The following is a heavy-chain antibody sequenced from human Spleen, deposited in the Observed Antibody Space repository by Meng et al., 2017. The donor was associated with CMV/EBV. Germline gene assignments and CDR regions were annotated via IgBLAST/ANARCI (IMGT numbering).Heavy chain of an antibody. J-gene: IGHJ4*02. CDR1: GFTFSNSA. CDR2: ISSGSNYI. D-gene: IGHD6-19*01. V-gene: IGHV3-21*01. CDR3: AGWSRSSGWPTAIDY. Sequence: GGSLRLSCAASGFTFSNSAMSWARQAPGKGLEWVSSISSGSNYIYYADSVKGRFTISRDNAKNSLYLQVNSLSDEDTAVYYCAGWSRSSGWPTAIDYWGQGTLVTVSS.